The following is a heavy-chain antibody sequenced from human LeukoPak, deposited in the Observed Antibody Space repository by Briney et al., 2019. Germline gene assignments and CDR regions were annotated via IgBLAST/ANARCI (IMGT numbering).Heavy chain of an antibody. V-gene: IGHV1-18*01. CDR3: ARDRGDFWSAYFLY. CDR1: GYTFTTYG. Sequence: ASVKDSCKASGYTFTTYGINWVRQAPGQGLEWMGWISPYNGNTNYAQKLQGRVTMTTDTSTSTVYMELRSLRSDDTAVYYYARDRGDFWSAYFLYWSQGTLVTVSS. D-gene: IGHD3-3*01. J-gene: IGHJ4*02. CDR2: ISPYNGNT.